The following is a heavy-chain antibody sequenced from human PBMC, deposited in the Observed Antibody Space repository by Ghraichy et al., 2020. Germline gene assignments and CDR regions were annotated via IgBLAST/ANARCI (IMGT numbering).Heavy chain of an antibody. CDR2: IIPIFGTA. Sequence: SVKVSCKACGGTFSSYAISWVRQAPGQGLEWMGGIIPIFGTANYAQKFQGRVTITADESTSTAYMELSSLRSEDTAVYYCARGSPTWGDYDFLWFDPWGQGTLVTVSS. J-gene: IGHJ5*02. V-gene: IGHV1-69*13. CDR1: GGTFSSYA. D-gene: IGHD5-12*01. CDR3: ARGSPTWGDYDFLWFDP.